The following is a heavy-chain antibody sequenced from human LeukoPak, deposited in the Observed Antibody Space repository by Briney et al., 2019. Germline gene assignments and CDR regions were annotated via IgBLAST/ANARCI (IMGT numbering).Heavy chain of an antibody. CDR1: GFTFSTYW. CDR3: ANSGSPQEAFDI. D-gene: IGHD2-21*01. Sequence: GGSLRLSCAAPGFTFSTYWMTWVRQSPGKGLEWVANIKQDGSEKYYVDSVKGRFTMSRDNAKNSLYLQMNSLRAEDTAVYYCANSGSPQEAFDIWGQGTMVTVSS. CDR2: IKQDGSEK. J-gene: IGHJ3*02. V-gene: IGHV3-7*01.